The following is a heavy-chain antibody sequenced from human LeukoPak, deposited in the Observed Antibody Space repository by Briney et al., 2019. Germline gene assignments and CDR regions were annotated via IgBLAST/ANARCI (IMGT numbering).Heavy chain of an antibody. D-gene: IGHD6-13*01. CDR3: ARGGYSSSWYPYYFDY. CDR1: GFTFSSYS. J-gene: IGHJ4*02. CDR2: ISSSSSYI. V-gene: IGHV3-21*01. Sequence: GGSLRLSCAASGFTFSSYSMNWVRQAPGKGLEWVSSISSSSSYIYYADSVKGRFTISRDNAKNSLYLQMNSLRAEDTAMYYCARGGYSSSWYPYYFDYWGQGTLVTVSS.